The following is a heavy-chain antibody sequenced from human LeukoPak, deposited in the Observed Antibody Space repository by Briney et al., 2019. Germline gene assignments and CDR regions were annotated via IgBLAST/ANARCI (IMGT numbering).Heavy chain of an antibody. D-gene: IGHD5-24*01. CDR3: AREDGYSQADS. CDR2: IYYTGST. J-gene: IGHJ4*02. CDR1: GGSVNSGSYY. Sequence: SETLSLTCNVSGGSVNSGSYYWSWIRQPPGKGLEWIGYIYYTGSTYYNPSLKSRVTISLDTSKNQFSLILSSVTAADTAVYYCAREDGYSQADSWGQGILVTVSS. V-gene: IGHV4-61*01.